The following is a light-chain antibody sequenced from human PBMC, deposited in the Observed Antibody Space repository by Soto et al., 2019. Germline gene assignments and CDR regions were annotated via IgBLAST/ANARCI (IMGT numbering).Light chain of an antibody. CDR2: EVI. V-gene: IGLV2-14*01. CDR3: SSYTTSSALV. Sequence: QSVLTQSASVSGSPGQSITIPCTGTSSDVGGYDYVSWYQQHPGKVPKLIIYEVIKRPSGVSHRFSGSKSGNTASLTISGLQTEDEADYSCSSYTTSSALVVGGGTKVTVL. J-gene: IGLJ2*01. CDR1: SSDVGGYDY.